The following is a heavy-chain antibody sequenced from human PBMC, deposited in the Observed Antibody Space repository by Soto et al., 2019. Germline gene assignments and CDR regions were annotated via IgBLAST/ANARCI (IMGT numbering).Heavy chain of an antibody. V-gene: IGHV6-1*01. CDR1: GDSVSSNSAA. CDR3: ARDFILGWFEGSVSISNWIDP. Sequence: SQTLSLTCAISGDSVSSNSAAWNWIRQSPSRGLEWLGRTYYRSKWYNDYAVSVKSRITINPDTSKNRFSLQLNSVTPEDTAVYYCARDFILGWFEGSVSISNWIDPWGQGTLVTVSS. J-gene: IGHJ5*02. CDR2: TYYRSKWYN. D-gene: IGHD3-10*01.